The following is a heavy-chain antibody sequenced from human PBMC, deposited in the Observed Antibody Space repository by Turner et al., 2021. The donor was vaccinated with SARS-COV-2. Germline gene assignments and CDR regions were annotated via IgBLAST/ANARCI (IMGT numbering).Heavy chain of an antibody. CDR2: ISSSSSYI. V-gene: IGHV3-21*01. CDR1: GFTCNSYS. D-gene: IGHD4-17*01. Sequence: EVQLVESGGGLVKPGGSLRRSCGASGFTCNSYSMNWVRQAPGKGLEWVSFISSSSSYIYYADSVKGRFTISRDNAKNSLYLQMNSLRAEDTAVYYCARGLGSKTTVVTPFGYWGQGTLVTVSS. J-gene: IGHJ4*02. CDR3: ARGLGSKTTVVTPFGY.